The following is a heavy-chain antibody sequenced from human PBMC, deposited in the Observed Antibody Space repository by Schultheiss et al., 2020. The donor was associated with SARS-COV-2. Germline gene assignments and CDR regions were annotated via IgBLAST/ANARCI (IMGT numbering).Heavy chain of an antibody. V-gene: IGHV3-23*01. CDR1: GFTFSSYA. CDR3: ARDVPAAHPYCFDY. CDR2: ISGSGGST. Sequence: GGSLRLSCAASGFTFSSYAMSWVRQAPGKGLEWVSAISGSGGSTYYADSVKGRFTISRDNAKNSLYLQMNSLRAEDTAVYYCARDVPAAHPYCFDYWGQGTLVTVSS. D-gene: IGHD2-2*01. J-gene: IGHJ4*02.